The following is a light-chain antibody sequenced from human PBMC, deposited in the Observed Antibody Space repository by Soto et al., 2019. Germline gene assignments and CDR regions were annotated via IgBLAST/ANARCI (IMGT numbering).Light chain of an antibody. J-gene: IGKJ5*01. CDR3: QEYNNWPIT. V-gene: IGKV3-15*01. CDR2: RAS. CDR1: QSVGSD. Sequence: ERVLMQSPATLSVSPGERAILSCRASQSVGSDLAWYQQKPGQAPRLLIYRASTRATDTPARFSGRGSGKEFTPTISSLPSEDIAIYSCQEYNNWPITFGQGTRLEIK.